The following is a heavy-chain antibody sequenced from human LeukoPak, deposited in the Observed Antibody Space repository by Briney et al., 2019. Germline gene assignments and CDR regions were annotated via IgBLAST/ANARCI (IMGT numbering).Heavy chain of an antibody. CDR3: ARDINWVGGY. D-gene: IGHD7-27*01. CDR1: GFTFSRYS. J-gene: IGHJ4*02. V-gene: IGHV3-48*04. Sequence: GGSLRLSCAASGFTFSRYSMNWVRQAPGKGLEWVSYISSSDNTIYYADSVKGRFTISRDNAKNSLYLQMNSLRAEDTAVYYCARDINWVGGYWGQGTLVTVSS. CDR2: ISSSDNTI.